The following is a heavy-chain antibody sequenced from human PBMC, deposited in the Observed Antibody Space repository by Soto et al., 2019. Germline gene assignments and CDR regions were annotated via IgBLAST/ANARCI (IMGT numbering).Heavy chain of an antibody. CDR2: IYYSGGT. CDR3: TREQSDDNYFDP. D-gene: IGHD1-1*01. V-gene: IGHV4-61*08. Sequence: SETLSLTCSVSGAPLSSGGYFWTWMRQPQGRGLEWLGYIYYSGGTNYNPSLKSRVTISLDKSRNQFSLRLSSVTAADTAMYYCTREQSDDNYFDPWGQGTLVTVSS. CDR1: GAPLSSGGYF. J-gene: IGHJ5*02.